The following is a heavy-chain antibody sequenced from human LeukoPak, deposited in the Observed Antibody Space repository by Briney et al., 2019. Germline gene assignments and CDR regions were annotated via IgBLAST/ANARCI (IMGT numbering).Heavy chain of an antibody. CDR2: IIPISGTA. V-gene: IGHV1-69*01. CDR1: EGTFSSYA. CDR3: ARGPYDSSCYLLDY. J-gene: IGHJ4*02. D-gene: IGHD3-22*01. Sequence: SVKVTCKASEGTFSSYAIRWVRQAPAQGLEWMGLIIPISGTANYAQKFQSRVTITADESTSTAYKELSSLRSEDTAVYYGARGPYDSSCYLLDYWGEGTLVVVSS.